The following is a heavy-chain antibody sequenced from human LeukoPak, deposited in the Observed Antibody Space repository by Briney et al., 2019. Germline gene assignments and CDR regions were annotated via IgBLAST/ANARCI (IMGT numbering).Heavy chain of an antibody. CDR3: AIAQSLTAPAGPFANS. CDR1: GYTFTGYF. Sequence: ASVKVSCKASGYTFTGYFLHWVRRAPGQGFEWMGWINPNSGDTSYTQTFQGRVTMTRDTSISTAYMELSSLRSDDTAVYYCAIAQSLTAPAGPFANSWGQGTLVTVSS. CDR2: INPNSGDT. J-gene: IGHJ4*02. V-gene: IGHV1-2*02. D-gene: IGHD6-13*01.